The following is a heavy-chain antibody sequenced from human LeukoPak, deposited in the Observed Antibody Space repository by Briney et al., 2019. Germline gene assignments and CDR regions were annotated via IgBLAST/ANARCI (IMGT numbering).Heavy chain of an antibody. Sequence: GGSLRLSCAAPGFTVSSNYMSWVRQAPGKGLEWVSVIYSGGSTYYADSVKGRFTISRDNSKNTLYLQMNSLRAEDTAVYYCARDSVAGPDYFDYWGQGTLVTVSS. CDR3: ARDSVAGPDYFDY. V-gene: IGHV3-53*01. D-gene: IGHD6-19*01. J-gene: IGHJ4*02. CDR1: GFTVSSNY. CDR2: IYSGGST.